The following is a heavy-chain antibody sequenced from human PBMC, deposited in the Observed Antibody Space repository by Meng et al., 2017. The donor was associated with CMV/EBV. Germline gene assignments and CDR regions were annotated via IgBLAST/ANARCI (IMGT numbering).Heavy chain of an antibody. D-gene: IGHD1-7*01. Sequence: ASVKVSCKASGYTFTDYDVNWVRQAAGQGLEWMGWMNPYSGNTGYAQKFQGRVTVTRNTSISIAYMELSSLRSEDTAVYYCARDLTGSTRGGRFDSWGQGTLVTVSS. CDR2: MNPYSGNT. CDR3: ARDLTGSTRGGRFDS. J-gene: IGHJ5*01. CDR1: GYTFTDYD. V-gene: IGHV1-8*03.